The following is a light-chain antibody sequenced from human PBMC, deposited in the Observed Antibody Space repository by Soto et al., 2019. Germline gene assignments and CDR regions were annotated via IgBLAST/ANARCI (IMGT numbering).Light chain of an antibody. V-gene: IGLV2-14*01. J-gene: IGLJ2*01. CDR1: SSDVGGYNY. CDR2: EVS. Sequence: QSVLTQPASASGSPGQSITISCTGTSSDVGGYNYVSWYQQHPGKAPKLMIYEVSNRPSGVSNRFSGSKSGNTASLTISGLQAEDEADYYCTSYTSSSTDADVVFGGGTKLT. CDR3: TSYTSSSTDADVV.